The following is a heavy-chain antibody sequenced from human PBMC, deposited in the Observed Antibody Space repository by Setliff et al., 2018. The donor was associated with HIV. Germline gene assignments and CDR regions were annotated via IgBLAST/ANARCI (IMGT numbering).Heavy chain of an antibody. Sequence: PGESLKISCTASGFSFSDFYMAWIRQAPGKGPEWLSYISSGAGTMYYATSVKGRFTISRDNARNSLFLQMNNLRATDTATYFCARQAGSCSRGNCPYYFDYWGPGSLVTVSS. J-gene: IGHJ4*02. CDR1: GFSFSDFY. CDR3: ARQAGSCSRGNCPYYFDY. D-gene: IGHD2-15*01. CDR2: ISSGAGTM. V-gene: IGHV3-11*04.